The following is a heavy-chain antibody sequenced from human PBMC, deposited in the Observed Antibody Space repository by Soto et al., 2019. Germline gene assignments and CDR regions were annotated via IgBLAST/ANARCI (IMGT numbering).Heavy chain of an antibody. D-gene: IGHD1-1*01. CDR2: ISYDGSNK. J-gene: IGHJ6*02. Sequence: QVQLVESGGGVVQPGRSLRLSCAASGFTFSSYAMHWVRQAPGKGLEWVAVISYDGSNKYYADSVKGRFTISRDNSKNTLYLQMNSLRAEDTAVYYCARDQIYNWNPSYYYYYGMDVWGQGPTVTVSS. V-gene: IGHV3-30-3*01. CDR3: ARDQIYNWNPSYYYYYGMDV. CDR1: GFTFSSYA.